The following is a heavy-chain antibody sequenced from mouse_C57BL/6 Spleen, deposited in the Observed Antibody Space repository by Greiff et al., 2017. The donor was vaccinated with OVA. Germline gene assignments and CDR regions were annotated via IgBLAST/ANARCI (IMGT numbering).Heavy chain of an antibody. V-gene: IGHV1-5*01. CDR2: IYPGNSDT. CDR3: TRERLDDGYYEAWFAY. Sequence: VQLKESGTVLARPGASVKMSCKTSGYTFTSYWMHWVKQRPGQGLEWIGAIYPGNSDTSYNQKFKGKAKLTAVTSASTAYMELSSLTNEDSAVYYCTRERLDDGYYEAWFAYWGQGTLVTVSA. D-gene: IGHD2-3*01. CDR1: GYTFTSYW. J-gene: IGHJ3*01.